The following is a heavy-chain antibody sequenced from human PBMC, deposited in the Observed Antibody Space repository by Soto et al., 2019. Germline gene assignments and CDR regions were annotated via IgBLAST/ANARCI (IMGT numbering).Heavy chain of an antibody. CDR3: ARELYDFWSGYYYYYGMDV. CDR2: MNPNSGNT. Sequence: ASVKVSCKASGYTFTSYDINWVRQATGQGLEWMGWMNPNSGNTGYAQKFQGRVTMTRNTSISTAYMELSSLRSEDTAVYYCARELYDFWSGYYYYYGMDVWGQGTTVTVSS. J-gene: IGHJ6*02. CDR1: GYTFTSYD. D-gene: IGHD3-3*01. V-gene: IGHV1-8*01.